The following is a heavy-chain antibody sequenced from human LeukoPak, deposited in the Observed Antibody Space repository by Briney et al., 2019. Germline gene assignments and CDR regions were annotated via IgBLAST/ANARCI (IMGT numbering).Heavy chain of an antibody. V-gene: IGHV3-11*04. CDR2: ISSRGSTI. CDR3: ARVNYVSSGWGAPFDY. Sequence: PGGSLRLSCAASGFTFSDYYMSWIRQAPGKGLEWVSYISSRGSTIYYADSVKGRFTISRDNAKNSLFLQINSLRAEDTAVYYCARVNYVSSGWGAPFDYWGQGTLVTVSS. J-gene: IGHJ4*02. D-gene: IGHD1-7*01. CDR1: GFTFSDYY.